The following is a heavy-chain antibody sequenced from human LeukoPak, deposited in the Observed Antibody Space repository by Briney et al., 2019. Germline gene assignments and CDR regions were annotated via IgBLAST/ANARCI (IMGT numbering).Heavy chain of an antibody. V-gene: IGHV4-39*07. CDR2: IYYSGST. Sequence: PSETLSLTCTVSGGSISSYYWGWIRQPPGKGLEWIGSIYYSGSTYYNPSLKSRVTISVDTSKNQFSLKLSSVTAADTAVYYCARYLTTVTTYSDYWGQGTLVTVSS. D-gene: IGHD4-17*01. CDR3: ARYLTTVTTYSDY. J-gene: IGHJ4*02. CDR1: GGSISSYY.